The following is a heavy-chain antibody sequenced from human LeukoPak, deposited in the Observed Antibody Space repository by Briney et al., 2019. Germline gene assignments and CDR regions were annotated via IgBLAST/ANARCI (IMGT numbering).Heavy chain of an antibody. CDR1: GFSFRSYG. Sequence: PGGSLRLSCATSGFSFRSYGMNWVRQAPGKGLEWVSAISGSGGSTYYADSVKGRFTISRDNSKNTLYLQMNSLRAEDTAVYYCAKGLEYYYDSSGSDAFDIWGQGTMVTVSS. J-gene: IGHJ3*02. CDR3: AKGLEYYYDSSGSDAFDI. V-gene: IGHV3-23*01. D-gene: IGHD3-22*01. CDR2: ISGSGGST.